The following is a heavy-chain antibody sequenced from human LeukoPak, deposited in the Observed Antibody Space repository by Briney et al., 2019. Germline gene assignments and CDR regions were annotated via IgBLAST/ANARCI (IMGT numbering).Heavy chain of an antibody. CDR2: IGTAGDT. CDR1: GFTFSGYD. CDR3: ARAYSAYWSVSYFDY. Sequence: PGGSLRLACAASGFTFSGYDMHWVRQATGKGLEWVSAIGTAGDTYYPGSVKGRFTISRENAKNSLYLQMNSLRAGDTAVYYCARAYSAYWSVSYFDYWGQGTLVTVSS. V-gene: IGHV3-13*01. J-gene: IGHJ4*02. D-gene: IGHD3-22*01.